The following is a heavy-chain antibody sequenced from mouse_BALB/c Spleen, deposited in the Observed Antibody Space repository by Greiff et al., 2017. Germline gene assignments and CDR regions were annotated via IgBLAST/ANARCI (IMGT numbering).Heavy chain of an antibody. CDR1: GYTFTSYW. Sequence: VQLQQPGAELVKPGASVKMSCKASGYTFTSYWMHWVKQRPGQGLEWIGTIDPSDSYTSYNQKFKGKATLTVDTSSSTAYMQLSSLTSEDSAVYYCTRSLGRYYAMDYWGQGTSVTVSS. J-gene: IGHJ4*01. CDR2: IDPSDSYT. V-gene: IGHV1S127*01. D-gene: IGHD4-1*01. CDR3: TRSLGRYYAMDY.